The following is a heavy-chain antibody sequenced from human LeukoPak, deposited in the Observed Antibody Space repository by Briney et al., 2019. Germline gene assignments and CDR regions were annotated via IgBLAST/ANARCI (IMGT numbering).Heavy chain of an antibody. V-gene: IGHV1-69*13. CDR1: GGTFSSYA. J-gene: IGHJ4*02. CDR2: IIPIFGTA. D-gene: IGHD1-26*01. CDR3: APVSGSYYGD. Sequence: ASVKVSCTASGGTFSSYAISWVRQAPGQGLEWMGGIIPIFGTANYAQKFQGRVTITADESTSTAYMELSSLRSEDTAVYYCAPVSGSYYGDWGQGTLVTVSS.